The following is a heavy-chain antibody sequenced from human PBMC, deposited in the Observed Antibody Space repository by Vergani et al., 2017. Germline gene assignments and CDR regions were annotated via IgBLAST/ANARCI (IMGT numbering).Heavy chain of an antibody. CDR3: ARGAMGVFDY. CDR2: INHSGST. V-gene: IGHV4-34*01. J-gene: IGHJ4*02. D-gene: IGHD2-8*01. Sequence: QVQLQQWGAGLLKPSETLSLTCAVYGGSFSGYYWSWIRQPPGKGLEWIGEINHSGSTNYNPSLKSRVTISVDTSKNQFSLKLSSVTAADTALYYCARGAMGVFDYWGQGTLVTVSS. CDR1: GGSFSGYY.